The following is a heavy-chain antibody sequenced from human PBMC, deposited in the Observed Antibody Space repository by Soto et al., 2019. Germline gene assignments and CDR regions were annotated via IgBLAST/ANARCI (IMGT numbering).Heavy chain of an antibody. J-gene: IGHJ6*02. Sequence: SETLSLTCTVSGGSISSYYWSWIRQPPGKGLEWIGYIYYSGSTNYNPSLKSRVTISVDTSKNQFSLKLSSVTAADTAVYYCARDWFAYCGGGCRGYYYGMDVWGQGTTVTVSS. D-gene: IGHD2-21*02. CDR1: GGSISSYY. CDR2: IYYSGST. CDR3: ARDWFAYCGGGCRGYYYGMDV. V-gene: IGHV4-59*01.